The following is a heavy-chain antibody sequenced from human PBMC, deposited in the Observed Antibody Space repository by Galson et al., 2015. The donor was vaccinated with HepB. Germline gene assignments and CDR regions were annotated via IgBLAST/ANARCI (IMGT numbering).Heavy chain of an antibody. Sequence: SLRLSCAASGFTFSSYAMSWVRQAPGKGLEWVSAISGSGGSTYYADSVKGRFTISRDNSKNTLYLQMNSLRAEDTAVYYCVRARNYGDGQDYWGQGTLVTVSS. J-gene: IGHJ4*01. CDR1: GFTFSSYA. D-gene: IGHD4-11*01. V-gene: IGHV3-23*01. CDR3: VRARNYGDGQDY. CDR2: ISGSGGST.